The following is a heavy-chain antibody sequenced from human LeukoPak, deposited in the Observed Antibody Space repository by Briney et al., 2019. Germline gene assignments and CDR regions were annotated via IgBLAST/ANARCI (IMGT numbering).Heavy chain of an antibody. CDR1: GDSIISNY. CDR2: VYCGGST. Sequence: SETLSLTCTVSGDSIISNYWSSIRHPPGHRLEWIGYVYCGGSTNNNPSLKSRPTISVDTSKNQFCLKLTSVTGADTGVYYCARGGWYSHYWGQGTLVTVPS. V-gene: IGHV4-59*01. J-gene: IGHJ4*02. CDR3: ARGGWYSHY. D-gene: IGHD3-16*01.